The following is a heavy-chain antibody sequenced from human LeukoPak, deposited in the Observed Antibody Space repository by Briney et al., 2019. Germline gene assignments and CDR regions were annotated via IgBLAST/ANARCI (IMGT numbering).Heavy chain of an antibody. CDR3: ARTYIVATIRAFDI. CDR1: GFTFSSYS. Sequence: PGGSLRLSCAASGFTFSSYSMTWVRQAPGKGLEWVSSISSSSSYIYYADSVKGRFTISRDNAKNSLYLQMNSLRAEDTAVYYCARTYIVATIRAFDIWGQGTMVTVSS. V-gene: IGHV3-21*01. D-gene: IGHD5-12*01. J-gene: IGHJ3*02. CDR2: ISSSSSYI.